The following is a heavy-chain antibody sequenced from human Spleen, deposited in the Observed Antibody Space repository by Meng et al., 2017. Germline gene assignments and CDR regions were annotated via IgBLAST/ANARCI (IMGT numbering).Heavy chain of an antibody. CDR3: ARDEDISAAGKLFGDY. CDR2: IDPKNGDT. J-gene: IGHJ4*02. Sequence: QWQRVQSGAEVKKPGASVKVSCKPSGYNFPDYWLHWVRRAPGQGLEWMGRIDPKNGDTHYAQKFQGRVTMTGDTSISTAYMDLSGLRSDDTAVYYCARDEDISAAGKLFGDYWGQGTLVTVSS. D-gene: IGHD6-13*01. CDR1: GYNFPDYW. V-gene: IGHV1-2*06.